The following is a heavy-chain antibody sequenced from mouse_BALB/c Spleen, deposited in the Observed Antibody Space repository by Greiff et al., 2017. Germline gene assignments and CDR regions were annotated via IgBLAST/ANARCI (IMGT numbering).Heavy chain of an antibody. CDR3: ARGGTAVDY. V-gene: IGHV1-69*02. CDR2: IDPSDSYT. D-gene: IGHD1-2*01. Sequence: QVQLQQPGAELVKPGASVKLSCKASGYTFTSYWMHWVKQRPGQGLEWIGEIDPSDSYTNYNQKFKGKATLTVDKSSSTAYMQLSSLTSEDSAVYYCARGGTAVDYWGQGTTLTVSS. J-gene: IGHJ2*01. CDR1: GYTFTSYW.